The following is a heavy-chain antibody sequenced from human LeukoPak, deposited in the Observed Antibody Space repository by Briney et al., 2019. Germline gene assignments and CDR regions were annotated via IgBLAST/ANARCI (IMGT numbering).Heavy chain of an antibody. D-gene: IGHD2-15*01. V-gene: IGHV4-59*08. CDR2: ISYSGST. J-gene: IGHJ4*02. CDR3: ARHVISLGESYSQYSFDS. Sequence: PSETLSLTCTVSGGSINGFYWSWIRQPPGRRLEWIGYISYSGSTYYRPSLKSRLTMSLDTSQNLFSLRLNSVTAADTAIYYCARHVISLGESYSQYSFDSWGQGSLVTVSS. CDR1: GGSINGFY.